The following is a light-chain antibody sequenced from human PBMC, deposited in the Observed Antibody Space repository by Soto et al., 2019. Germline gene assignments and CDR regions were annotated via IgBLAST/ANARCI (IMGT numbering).Light chain of an antibody. CDR2: DDN. CDR3: HSYDSSKQV. CDR1: SGSIASNY. Sequence: NFMLTQPHSVSESPGKTVTISCTRSSGSIASNYVQWYQQRPGSSPTTVIYDDNQRPSGVPDRFSGSIDSSSNSASLTISGLKTEDEADYYCHSYDSSKQVFGGGTKVTVL. J-gene: IGLJ3*02. V-gene: IGLV6-57*01.